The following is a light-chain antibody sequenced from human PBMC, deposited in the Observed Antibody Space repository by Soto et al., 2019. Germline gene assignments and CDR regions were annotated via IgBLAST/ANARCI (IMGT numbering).Light chain of an antibody. J-gene: IGKJ1*01. V-gene: IGKV3-15*01. CDR1: QSVSSN. CDR3: QQYKNWLTWT. CDR2: GAS. Sequence: IVMTQSPATLSVSPGERATLSCRASQSVSSNLAWYQQKPGQAPRLLIYGASTRATGIPARFSGSGSGTEFTLTISSLQSEDLAVYYCQQYKNWLTWTFGQRTKVDVK.